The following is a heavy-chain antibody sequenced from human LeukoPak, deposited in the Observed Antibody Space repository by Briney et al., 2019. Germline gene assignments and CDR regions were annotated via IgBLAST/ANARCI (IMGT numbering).Heavy chain of an antibody. D-gene: IGHD1-1*01. CDR2: IYSGGNT. V-gene: IGHV3-53*01. CDR3: ARHAVPYMLSNWFDP. CDR1: GFTVSSNY. J-gene: IGHJ5*02. Sequence: GGSLRLSCAASGFTVSSNYMSWVRQAPGKGLEWVSVIYSGGNTYYADSVKGRFTISRDNSKNTLYLQMNSLRAEDTAVYYCARHAVPYMLSNWFDPWGQGTLVTVSS.